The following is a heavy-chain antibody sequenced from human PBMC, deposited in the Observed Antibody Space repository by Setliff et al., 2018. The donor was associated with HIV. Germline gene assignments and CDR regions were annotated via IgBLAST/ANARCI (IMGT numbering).Heavy chain of an antibody. CDR1: GGSIASGVDY. Sequence: SETLSLTCTVSGGSIASGVDYWTWIRQHPGKGLEWIGDIYYTGLTYYNPSLRGRSSLSVDTSKNQFSLHLTAVTAADTAVYYCARHVRARWFDPWGQGTLVTVSS. V-gene: IGHV4-31*03. J-gene: IGHJ5*02. CDR3: ARHVRARWFDP. D-gene: IGHD3-10*02. CDR2: IYYTGLT.